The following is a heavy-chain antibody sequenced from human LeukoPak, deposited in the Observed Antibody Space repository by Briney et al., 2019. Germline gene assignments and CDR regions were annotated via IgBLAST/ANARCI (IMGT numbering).Heavy chain of an antibody. D-gene: IGHD3-9*01. V-gene: IGHV1-18*01. CDR2: ISAYNGNT. CDR3: ARDQAATNTQVRFCLD. J-gene: IGHJ4*02. CDR1: GYTFSNYG. Sequence: AASVKVSCKASGYTFSNYGISWVRQAPGQGLEWMGWISAYNGNTNFAQKLQGRVTMTTDTSTSTAYMDLRSLRSDDTAVYYCARDQAATNTQVRFCLDWGQGTLVTVSS.